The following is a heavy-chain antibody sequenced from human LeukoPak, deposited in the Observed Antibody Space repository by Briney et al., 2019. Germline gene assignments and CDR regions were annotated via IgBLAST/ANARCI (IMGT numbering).Heavy chain of an antibody. V-gene: IGHV3-7*03. Sequence: GGSLRLSCAASGFTFSSYWMSWVRQAPGKGLEWVANIKQDGSEKYYVDSVKGRFTISRDNAKNSLYLQMNSLRAEDTAVYYCARIVGYCSSTSCYAPDYWGQGTLVTVSS. CDR3: ARIVGYCSSTSCYAPDY. J-gene: IGHJ4*02. D-gene: IGHD2-2*01. CDR2: IKQDGSEK. CDR1: GFTFSSYW.